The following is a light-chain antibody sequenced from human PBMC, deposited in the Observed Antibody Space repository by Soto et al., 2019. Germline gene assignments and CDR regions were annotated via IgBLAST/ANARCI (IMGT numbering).Light chain of an antibody. V-gene: IGKV3-15*01. CDR3: QQYNNWPPIT. J-gene: IGKJ3*01. Sequence: EIVMTQSPATLSVSPGERATLSCRASQSVSGNLAWYQQKPGQAPRLLTFAASTRATGIPTRFSGSGSGTVFTLTISSLQSEDFAVYYCQQYNNWPPITFGPGTKVDIK. CDR1: QSVSGN. CDR2: AAS.